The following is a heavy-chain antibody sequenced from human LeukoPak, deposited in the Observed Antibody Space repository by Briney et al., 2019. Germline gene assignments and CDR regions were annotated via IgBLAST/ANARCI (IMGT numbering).Heavy chain of an antibody. CDR2: ISYDGSNK. J-gene: IGHJ4*02. D-gene: IGHD3-10*01. CDR3: AREYVVRGVITYFDY. V-gene: IGHV3-30*01. CDR1: GFTFSSYA. Sequence: GGSLRLSCAASGFTFSSYAMHWVRQAPGKGLGWVAVISYDGSNKYYADSVKGRFTISRDNSKNTLYLQMNSLRAEDTAVYYCAREYVVRGVITYFDYWGQGTLVTVSS.